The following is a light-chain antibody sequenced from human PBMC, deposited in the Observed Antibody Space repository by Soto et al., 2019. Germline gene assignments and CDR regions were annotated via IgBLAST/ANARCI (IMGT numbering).Light chain of an antibody. CDR2: DVS. J-gene: IGLJ1*01. CDR1: SSDVGGYNY. Sequence: QSALTQPASVSGSPGQSITISCTGTSSDVGGYNYVSWYQQHPGKAPKLMIYDVSKRPSGVSNRFSGSKSGNTASLTISGLQAEDEADYYCISYTGSSNLYVFGTGTKLTVL. V-gene: IGLV2-14*01. CDR3: ISYTGSSNLYV.